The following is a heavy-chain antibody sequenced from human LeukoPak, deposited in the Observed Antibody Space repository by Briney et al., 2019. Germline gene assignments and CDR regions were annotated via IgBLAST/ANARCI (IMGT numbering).Heavy chain of an antibody. Sequence: PGGSLRLSCAASGFTFSSYSMNWVRQAPGKGLEWVSYTSSSSSTIYYADSVKGRFTISRDNAKNSLSLQMNSLRAEDTAVYYCVRDGGVSGYDLLDYWGQGTLVTVSS. CDR3: VRDGGVSGYDLLDY. CDR2: TSSSSSTI. J-gene: IGHJ4*02. CDR1: GFTFSSYS. V-gene: IGHV3-48*04. D-gene: IGHD5-12*01.